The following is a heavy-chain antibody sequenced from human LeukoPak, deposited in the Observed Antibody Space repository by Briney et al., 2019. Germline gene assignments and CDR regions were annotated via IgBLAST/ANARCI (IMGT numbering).Heavy chain of an antibody. D-gene: IGHD2-15*01. CDR1: GFTFSSYA. Sequence: GSRRLSCAASGFTFSSYAMSWVRQAPGKGLEWVSAISGSGGSTYYADSVKGRFTISRDNSKNTLYLQMNSLRAEDTAVYYCAKDRSIVVVVAAEGWGQGTLVTVSS. CDR2: ISGSGGST. V-gene: IGHV3-23*01. J-gene: IGHJ4*02. CDR3: AKDRSIVVVVAAEG.